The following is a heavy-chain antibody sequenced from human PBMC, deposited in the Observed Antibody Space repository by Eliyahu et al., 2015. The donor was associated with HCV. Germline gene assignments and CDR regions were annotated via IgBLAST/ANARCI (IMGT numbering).Heavy chain of an antibody. CDR3: AREPFDSGFSFWETPSGSFDI. J-gene: IGHJ3*02. V-gene: IGHV4-61*01. CDR2: IYYDGXT. D-gene: IGHD3-22*01. Sequence: QVQLQESGPGLVKPSETLSLTCTVSGVSVSGGNYXXSWARQPPGKGLEWVGYIYYDGXTNYHPXLKTRVAIXVDTSKNQFSLKLTSVTAADTAVYYCAREPFDSGFSFWETPSGSFDIWGPGTLVTVSS. CDR1: GVSVSGGNYX.